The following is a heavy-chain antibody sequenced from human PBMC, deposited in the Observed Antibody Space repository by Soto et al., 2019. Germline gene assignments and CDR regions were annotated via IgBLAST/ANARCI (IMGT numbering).Heavy chain of an antibody. D-gene: IGHD3-16*01. Sequence: GGSLRLSCAASGFTFSSYWMSWVRQAPGKGLEWVANIKQDGSEKYYVDSVKGRFTISRDNAKNSLYLQMNSLRAEDTAVYYCARVALLGPYYYYYYMDVWGKGTTVTVSS. CDR2: IKQDGSEK. CDR1: GFTFSSYW. V-gene: IGHV3-7*01. CDR3: ARVALLGPYYYYYYMDV. J-gene: IGHJ6*03.